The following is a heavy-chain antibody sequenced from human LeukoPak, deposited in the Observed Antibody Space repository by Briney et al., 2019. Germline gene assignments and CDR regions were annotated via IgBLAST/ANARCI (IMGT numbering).Heavy chain of an antibody. D-gene: IGHD3-9*01. V-gene: IGHV3-33*01. CDR1: GFTFSSYG. CDR3: ARTPLRYFDWLLSYYYYGMDV. CDR2: IWYDGSNK. Sequence: GGSLRLSCAASGFTFSSYGMHWVRQAPDKGLEWVAVIWYDGSNKYYADSVKGRFTISRDNSKNTLYLQMNSLRAEDTAVHYCARTPLRYFDWLLSYYYYGMDVWGQGTTVTVSS. J-gene: IGHJ6*02.